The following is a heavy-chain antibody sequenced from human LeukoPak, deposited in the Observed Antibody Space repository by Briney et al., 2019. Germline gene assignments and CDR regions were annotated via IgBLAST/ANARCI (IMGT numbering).Heavy chain of an antibody. D-gene: IGHD2-2*01. V-gene: IGHV1-2*04. CDR3: ARGGAMGYCSSTSRYAADY. CDR2: INPNSGGT. CDR1: GYTFTGYY. Sequence: ASVKVSCKASGYTFTGYYMHWVRQAPGQGLEWMGWINPNSGGTNYAQKFQGWVTMTRDTSISTAYMELSRLRSDDTAVYYCARGGAMGYCSSTSRYAADYWGQGTLVTVSS. J-gene: IGHJ4*02.